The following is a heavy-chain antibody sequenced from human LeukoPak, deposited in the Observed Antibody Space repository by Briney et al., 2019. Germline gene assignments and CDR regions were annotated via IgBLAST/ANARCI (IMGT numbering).Heavy chain of an antibody. CDR2: IRSKAYGGTT. Sequence: GGSLRLSCTASGFTFGDYAMSWVRQAPGKGLEWVGFIRSKAYGGTTEYAASVKGRFTISRDDSKSNAYLQMNSLKTEDTAVYYCTRLRFLEWLPLDYYYYGMDVWGQGTTVTVSS. J-gene: IGHJ6*02. CDR1: GFTFGDYA. CDR3: TRLRFLEWLPLDYYYYGMDV. D-gene: IGHD3-3*01. V-gene: IGHV3-49*04.